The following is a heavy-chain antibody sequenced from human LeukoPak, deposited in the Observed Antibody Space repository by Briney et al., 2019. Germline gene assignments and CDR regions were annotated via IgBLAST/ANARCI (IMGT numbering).Heavy chain of an antibody. Sequence: ASVKVSCKASGYTFTGYYMHWVRQAPGQGLEWMGWINPNSGGTNYAQKFQGRVTMTRDTSISTAYMELSRLRSDDTAVYYCARSSAFRSRLSHAFDIWGQGTMVTVSS. CDR2: INPNSGGT. J-gene: IGHJ3*02. CDR3: ARSSAFRSRLSHAFDI. V-gene: IGHV1-2*02. CDR1: GYTFTGYY. D-gene: IGHD2/OR15-2a*01.